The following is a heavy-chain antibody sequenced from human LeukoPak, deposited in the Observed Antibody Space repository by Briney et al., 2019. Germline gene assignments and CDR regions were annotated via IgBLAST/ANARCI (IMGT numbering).Heavy chain of an antibody. CDR2: IYTSGST. CDR1: GGSLSSGSYY. V-gene: IGHV4-61*02. D-gene: IGHD4-17*01. J-gene: IGHJ6*03. Sequence: SHTLSLTCTVSGGSLSSGSYYWSWIRQPAGKGLEWIWRIYTSGSTNYNPSLKSRVNVSVDTSKNQFSLKLSSVTAADTAVYYCARAVPERGNRYGDSLPDVYYFYYYMDVCGKGSPVTVSS. CDR3: ARAVPERGNRYGDSLPDVYYFYYYMDV.